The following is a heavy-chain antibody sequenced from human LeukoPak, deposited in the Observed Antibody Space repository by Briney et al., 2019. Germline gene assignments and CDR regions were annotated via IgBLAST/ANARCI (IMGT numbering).Heavy chain of an antibody. CDR2: INSDGSTT. Sequence: GRSLRLSCAASGLTFSSYGMHWVRQAPGKGLVWVSRINSDGSTTSYAASVKGRFTISRDTAKNTLYLQMNSLRAEDTAVYYCARGHNYYDSSAYYYWGQGTLVTVSS. D-gene: IGHD3-22*01. V-gene: IGHV3-74*01. CDR1: GLTFSSYG. CDR3: ARGHNYYDSSAYYY. J-gene: IGHJ4*02.